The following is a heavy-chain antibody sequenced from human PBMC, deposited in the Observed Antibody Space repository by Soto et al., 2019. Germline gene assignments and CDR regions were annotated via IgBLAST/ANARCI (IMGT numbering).Heavy chain of an antibody. CDR1: GFTFSNYA. D-gene: IGHD6-6*01. CDR2: ISYDGSNK. Sequence: QVQLVESGGGVVQPGRSLRLSCAASGFTFSNYAMHWVRQAPGKGLEWVAVISYDGSNKYYADSVKGRFTISRDNSKNTVYLQMTSLRAEDTAVYYWSSERSHSSSPDFDCWGQGTLVTVSS. J-gene: IGHJ4*02. CDR3: SSERSHSSSPDFDC. V-gene: IGHV3-30-3*01.